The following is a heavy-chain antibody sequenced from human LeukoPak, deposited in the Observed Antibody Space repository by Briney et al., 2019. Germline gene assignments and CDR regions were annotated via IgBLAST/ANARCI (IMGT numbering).Heavy chain of an antibody. CDR3: ARHRVDSSSPRGMDV. CDR1: GYHFLTYW. V-gene: IGHV5-51*01. CDR2: IYPSNPDT. D-gene: IGHD6-13*01. Sequence: GESLKISCKGSGYHFLTYWIGWGRQPPGKGLEWMGIIYPSNPDTAYSPSFQGEATFSADKPISTAYLQWSSLKASDTAMYYCARHRVDSSSPRGMDVWGQGTTVTVSS. J-gene: IGHJ6*02.